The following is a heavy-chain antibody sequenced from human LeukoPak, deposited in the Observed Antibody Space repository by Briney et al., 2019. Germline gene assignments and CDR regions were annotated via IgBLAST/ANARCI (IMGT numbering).Heavy chain of an antibody. J-gene: IGHJ3*02. CDR1: GFTFSIYR. Sequence: GGSLRLSCAASGFTFSIYRMNWVRQAPGKGLEWVSCISSSSSHIYYSDSVKGRFTIYRDNAKNSLYLQMNRLTDKDTPVYFCARDLRGLDAFDIWGQGTMVTVSS. CDR2: ISSSSSHI. CDR3: ARDLRGLDAFDI. V-gene: IGHV3-21*01.